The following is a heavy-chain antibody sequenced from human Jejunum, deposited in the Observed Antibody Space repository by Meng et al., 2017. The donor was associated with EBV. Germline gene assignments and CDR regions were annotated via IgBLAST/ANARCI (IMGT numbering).Heavy chain of an antibody. V-gene: IGHV1-69-2*01. Sequence: QVIQSEAEVKKPWATVKISCKVSGYIFSDYHIRRVRQAPGEGLEWMGLVDPQDDETLYAEKFQGRVTITADTSPDTAYMELSSLRSEDTAIYYCALVLRARFNYFDPWGQGTLVTVSS. J-gene: IGHJ5*02. D-gene: IGHD4/OR15-4a*01. CDR3: ALVLRARFNYFDP. CDR2: VDPQDDET. CDR1: GYIFSDYH.